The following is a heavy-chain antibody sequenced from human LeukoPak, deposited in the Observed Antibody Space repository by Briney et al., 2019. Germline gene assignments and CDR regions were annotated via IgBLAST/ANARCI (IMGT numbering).Heavy chain of an antibody. V-gene: IGHV4-34*01. J-gene: IGHJ4*02. Sequence: SETLSLTCAVSGGSISSGGYSWSWIRQPPGKGLEWIGEINHSGSTNYNPSLKSRVTISVDTSKNQFSLKLSSVTAADTAVYYCARARAELRYFDWLLPHQPPHFDYWGQGTLVTVSS. CDR1: GGSISSGGYS. CDR3: ARARAELRYFDWLLPHQPPHFDY. CDR2: INHSGST. D-gene: IGHD3-9*01.